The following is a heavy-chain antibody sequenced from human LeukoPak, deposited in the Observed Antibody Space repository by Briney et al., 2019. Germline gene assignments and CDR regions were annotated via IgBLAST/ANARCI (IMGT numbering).Heavy chain of an antibody. CDR3: ARAGGAGIERKRFLEWLLHLSWFDP. CDR1: GGPISSYY. Sequence: SETLSLTCTVSGGPISSYYWSWIRQPPGKGLEWIGYIYYSGSTNYNPSLKSRVTISVDTSKNQFSLKLSSVTAADTAVYYCARAGGAGIERKRFLEWLLHLSWFDPWGQGTLVTVSS. D-gene: IGHD3-3*01. V-gene: IGHV4-59*01. J-gene: IGHJ5*02. CDR2: IYYSGST.